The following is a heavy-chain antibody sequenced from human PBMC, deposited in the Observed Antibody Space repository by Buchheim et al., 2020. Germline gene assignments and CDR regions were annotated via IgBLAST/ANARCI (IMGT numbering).Heavy chain of an antibody. D-gene: IGHD6-19*01. CDR1: GFTFSDAW. CDR2: IKSKTAGGTS. Sequence: EVQLVESGGGLVEPGGSLRLSCAASGFTFSDAWMSWVRQAPGKGLEWVGRIKSKTAGGTSDYAAPVKGSFTIQRDDSKNTLYLQMNSLKTEDTAVYYCTTSTLHSSGWYGAWGFWGQGTL. CDR3: TTSTLHSSGWYGAWGF. J-gene: IGHJ4*02. V-gene: IGHV3-15*01.